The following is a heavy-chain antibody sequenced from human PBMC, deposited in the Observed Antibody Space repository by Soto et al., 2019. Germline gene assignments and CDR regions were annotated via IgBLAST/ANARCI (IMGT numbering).Heavy chain of an antibody. J-gene: IGHJ4*02. CDR2: MSSDGSKI. CDR1: GFDFTYYA. V-gene: IGHV3-30*18. D-gene: IGHD1-26*01. CDR3: AKDEGVGGTRGRFDY. Sequence: QVQLVESGGGAVQPGESLRLSCVASGFDFTYYAMHWVRQAPGKGLESVAVMSSDGSKIHHTDSVKGRFTISRDNSKNTLYLQMNSLRKEDTAVYFCAKDEGVGGTRGRFDYWGQGTLVSVSS.